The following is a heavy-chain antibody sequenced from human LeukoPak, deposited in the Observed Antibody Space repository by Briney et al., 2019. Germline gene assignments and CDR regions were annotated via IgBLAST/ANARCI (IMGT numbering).Heavy chain of an antibody. V-gene: IGHV4-39*02. CDR3: ARDANTYYYDSSDYFDY. Sequence: SETLSLTCTVSGGSISSSSYYWGWIRQPPGKGLEWIGSIYYSGSTYYNPSLKSRVTISVDTSKNQFSLKLSSVTAADTAVYYCARDANTYYYDSSDYFDYWGQGTLVTVSS. J-gene: IGHJ4*02. CDR1: GGSISSSSYY. D-gene: IGHD3-22*01. CDR2: IYYSGST.